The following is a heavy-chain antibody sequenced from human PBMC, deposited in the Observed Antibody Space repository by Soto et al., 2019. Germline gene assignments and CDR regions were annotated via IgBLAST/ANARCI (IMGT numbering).Heavy chain of an antibody. CDR1: GFTFSSYG. J-gene: IGHJ4*02. D-gene: IGHD3-3*01. V-gene: IGHV3-30*18. Sequence: GGSLRLSCAASGFTFSSYGMHWVRQAPGKGLEWVAVISYDGSNKYYADSVKGRFTISRDNSKNTLYLQMNSLRAEDTAVYYCAKGETYYDFWSGYYGMFFDYWGRGTLVTVSS. CDR3: AKGETYYDFWSGYYGMFFDY. CDR2: ISYDGSNK.